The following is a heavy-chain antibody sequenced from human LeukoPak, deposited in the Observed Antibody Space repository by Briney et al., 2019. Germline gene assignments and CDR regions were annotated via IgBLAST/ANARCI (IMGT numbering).Heavy chain of an antibody. CDR3: ARLISGGYCSGGSCLDY. CDR1: GYSFTSYW. D-gene: IGHD2-15*01. J-gene: IGHJ4*02. CDR2: IYPGDSGT. Sequence: GESLKISCKGSGYSFTSYWIGWVRQMPGKGLEWMGIIYPGDSGTRYSPSFQGQVTISADKSISTAYLQWSSLKASDTAMYYCARLISGGYCSGGSCLDYWGQGTLVTVSS. V-gene: IGHV5-51*01.